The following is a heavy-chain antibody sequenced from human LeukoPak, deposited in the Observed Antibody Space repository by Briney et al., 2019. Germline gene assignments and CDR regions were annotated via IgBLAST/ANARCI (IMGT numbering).Heavy chain of an antibody. CDR2: INHSGST. CDR3: ARGVVAAFYYYYGMDV. Sequence: SETLSLTCAVYGGSFSGYYWSWICQPPGKGLGWVGEINHSGSTNYNPSLKSRVTISVDTSKNQFSLKLSSVTAADTAVYYCARGVVAAFYYYYGMDVWGQGTTVTVSS. D-gene: IGHD2-15*01. V-gene: IGHV4-34*01. J-gene: IGHJ6*02. CDR1: GGSFSGYY.